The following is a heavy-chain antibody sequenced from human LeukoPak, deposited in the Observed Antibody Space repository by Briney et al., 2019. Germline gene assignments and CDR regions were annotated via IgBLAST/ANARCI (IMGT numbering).Heavy chain of an antibody. CDR3: ARDVGDL. CDR2: INQGGSEE. V-gene: IGHV3-7*01. CDR1: GFTFSTYW. J-gene: IGHJ4*02. Sequence: GGSLRLSCAPSGFTFSTYWMGWVRQAPGKGLEWLANINQGGSEEYYVDSVKGRFTISRDNAKNSLFLQMNSLRAEDTAVYYCARDVGDLWGQGTLVTVSS. D-gene: IGHD2-21*02.